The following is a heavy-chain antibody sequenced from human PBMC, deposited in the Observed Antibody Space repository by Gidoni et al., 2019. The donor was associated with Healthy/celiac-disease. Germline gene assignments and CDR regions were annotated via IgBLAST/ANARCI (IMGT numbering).Heavy chain of an antibody. CDR1: GYTFTGYY. CDR2: INPNSGGT. J-gene: IGHJ5*02. CDR3: ARDRGGDFWSGYSAQNWFDP. D-gene: IGHD3-3*01. V-gene: IGHV1-2*04. Sequence: QVQLVQSGAEVKKPGASVKVSCKASGYTFTGYYMHWVRQAPGQGLEWMGWINPNSGGTYYAQKFQGWVTMTMDTSISTAYMELIRLRSDDTAVYYCARDRGGDFWSGYSAQNWFDPWGQGTLVTVSS.